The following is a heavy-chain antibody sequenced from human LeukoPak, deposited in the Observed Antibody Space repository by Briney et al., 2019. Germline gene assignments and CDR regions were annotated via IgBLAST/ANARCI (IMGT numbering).Heavy chain of an antibody. J-gene: IGHJ4*02. D-gene: IGHD1-26*01. CDR1: GGSNSSSSYY. CDR3: ASLYSGSYYCFDY. CDR2: IYYSGST. V-gene: IGHV4-39*01. Sequence: PSETLSLACTVSGGSNSSSSYYWGWIRQPPGKGLEWIGSIYYSGSTYYNPSLKSRVTISVDTSKNQFSLKLSSVTAADTAVYYCASLYSGSYYCFDYWGQGTLVTVSS.